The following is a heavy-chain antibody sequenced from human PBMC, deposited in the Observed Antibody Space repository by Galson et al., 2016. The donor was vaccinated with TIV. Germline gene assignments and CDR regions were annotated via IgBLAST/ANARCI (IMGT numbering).Heavy chain of an antibody. CDR3: ARDFRTGKYCDY. CDR1: GFNFGFYG. Sequence: SLRLSCAASGFNFGFYGMHWVRQAPGKGLEWVAIIGHDGNWKGYADSVKGRFTVYRDNSKNMLFLEMSSPRVEDTAVYYCARDFRTGKYCDYWGQGTLVTVSA. J-gene: IGHJ4*02. D-gene: IGHD2-8*02. V-gene: IGHV3-33*01. CDR2: IGHDGNWK.